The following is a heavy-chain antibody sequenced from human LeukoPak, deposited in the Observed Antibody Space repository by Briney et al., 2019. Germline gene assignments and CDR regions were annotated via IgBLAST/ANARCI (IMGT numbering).Heavy chain of an antibody. Sequence: HSGGSLRLSCAASGFTFSTYGMSWVRQAPGKGLEWVSAISGSGGNTYYADSVKGRFTISRDNSKNTLYLQMNSLRAEDTAVYYCAKDRWELLGVDYWGQGTLVTVSS. D-gene: IGHD1-26*01. CDR2: ISGSGGNT. J-gene: IGHJ4*02. CDR1: GFTFSTYG. V-gene: IGHV3-23*01. CDR3: AKDRWELLGVDY.